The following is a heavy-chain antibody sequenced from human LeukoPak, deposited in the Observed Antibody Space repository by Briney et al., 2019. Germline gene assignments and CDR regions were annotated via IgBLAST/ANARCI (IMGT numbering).Heavy chain of an antibody. CDR2: ISYDGSNK. V-gene: IGHV3-30-3*01. D-gene: IGHD6-19*01. CDR1: GFTFSSYA. Sequence: GGSLRLSCAASGFTFSSYAMHWVRQAPGKGLEWVVVISYDGSNKYYADSVKGRFTISRDSSKNTLYLQMNSLRAEDTAVYYCASRIAVHPQYWGQGTLVTVSS. J-gene: IGHJ4*02. CDR3: ASRIAVHPQY.